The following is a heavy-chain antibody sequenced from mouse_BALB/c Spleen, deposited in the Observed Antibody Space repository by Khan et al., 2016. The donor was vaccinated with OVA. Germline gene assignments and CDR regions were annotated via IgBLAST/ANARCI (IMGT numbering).Heavy chain of an antibody. CDR2: INPSNGYT. CDR3: AREGDYYRYDGWFAY. CDR1: GYTFTSYT. V-gene: IGHV1-4*01. J-gene: IGHJ3*01. Sequence: QIQLVQSGSELARPGASVKMSCKASGYTFTSYTMHWVKQRPGQGLEWIGYINPSNGYTNYNQKFKDKATLNADKSSSTAYMQLSSLTSEDSAVYECAREGDYYRYDGWFAYWGQGTLVTVSA. D-gene: IGHD2-14*01.